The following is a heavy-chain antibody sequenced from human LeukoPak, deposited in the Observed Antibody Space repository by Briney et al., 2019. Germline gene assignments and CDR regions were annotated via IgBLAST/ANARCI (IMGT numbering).Heavy chain of an antibody. Sequence: PSETLSLTCTVSGGSISSSSYYWSWIRQPPGKGLEWIGEINHSGSTNYNPSLKSRVTISVDTSKNQFSLKLSSVTAADTAVYYCARGHGEYYYDSSGPEFDYWGQGTLVTVSS. CDR3: ARGHGEYYYDSSGPEFDY. CDR2: INHSGST. J-gene: IGHJ4*02. CDR1: GGSISSSSYY. V-gene: IGHV4-39*07. D-gene: IGHD3-22*01.